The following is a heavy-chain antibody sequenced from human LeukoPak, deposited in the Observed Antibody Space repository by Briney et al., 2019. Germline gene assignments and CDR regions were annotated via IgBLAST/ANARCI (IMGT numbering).Heavy chain of an antibody. J-gene: IGHJ4*02. D-gene: IGHD1-26*01. Sequence: PGGSLRLSCAASGFTFSRYAMSWVRQAPGKGLEWVSTLSGGGGSADYADSVKGRFTITRDNSKNTLYLQMSSLKGSDTAMYYCAIRYSGSYNDYWGQGTLVTVSS. CDR2: LSGGGGSA. CDR1: GFTFSRYA. CDR3: AIRYSGSYNDY. V-gene: IGHV3-23*01.